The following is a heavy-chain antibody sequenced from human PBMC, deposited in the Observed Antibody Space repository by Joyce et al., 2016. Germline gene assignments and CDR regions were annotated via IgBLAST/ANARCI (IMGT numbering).Heavy chain of an antibody. J-gene: IGHJ5*02. V-gene: IGHV1-69*12. D-gene: IGHD3-3*01. CDR1: GDTFNNYA. CDR2: IIPMFAKA. CDR3: AVYTDFSSSPNWFDP. Sequence: QVHLVQSGAEAKKPGSSVKVSCKASGDTFNNYAFSWVRQAPGQGPEWMGGIIPMFAKANYAQNFHGRVTFTADESTSTAYMELSSLRSEDTAVYYCAVYTDFSSSPNWFDPWGQGTLVTVSS.